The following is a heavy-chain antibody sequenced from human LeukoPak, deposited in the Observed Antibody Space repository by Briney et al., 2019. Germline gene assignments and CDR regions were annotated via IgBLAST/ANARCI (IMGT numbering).Heavy chain of an antibody. J-gene: IGHJ5*02. Sequence: PSETLSLTCTVSGGSISSGSYYWSWIRQPAGKGLEWIGRIYTSGSTNYNPSLKSRVTISVDTSKNQFSLKLSSVTAADTAVYYCAREPNYCSSTSCYLSNWFDPWGQGTLVTVSS. CDR1: GGSISSGSYY. V-gene: IGHV4-61*02. D-gene: IGHD2-2*01. CDR2: IYTSGST. CDR3: AREPNYCSSTSCYLSNWFDP.